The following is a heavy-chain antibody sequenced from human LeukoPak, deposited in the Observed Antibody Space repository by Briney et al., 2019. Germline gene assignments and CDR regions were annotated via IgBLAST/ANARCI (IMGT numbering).Heavy chain of an antibody. CDR1: GFTFSSYS. J-gene: IGHJ4*02. Sequence: GGSLRLSCAASGFTFSSYSMNWVRQAPGKGLEWVSSISSSSSYIYYADSVKGRFTISRDNSKNTLYLQMNSLRAEDTAVYYCAKDPRGDSSSWYGSYYFDYWGQGTLVTVSS. CDR2: ISSSSSYI. V-gene: IGHV3-21*01. D-gene: IGHD6-13*01. CDR3: AKDPRGDSSSWYGSYYFDY.